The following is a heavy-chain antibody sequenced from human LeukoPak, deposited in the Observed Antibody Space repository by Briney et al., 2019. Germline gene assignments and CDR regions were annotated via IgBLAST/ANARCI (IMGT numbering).Heavy chain of an antibody. CDR3: ARGRRDGYNLLDAFDI. J-gene: IGHJ3*02. Sequence: GGSLRLSCSASGFTFSTYSMNWVRQAPGKGLEWVSSISSSSIYIYYADSLKGRFTISRDNAKNSLFLQMNSLRAEDTAVYYCARGRRDGYNLLDAFDIWGQGTVVTVSS. D-gene: IGHD5-24*01. CDR1: GFTFSTYS. CDR2: ISSSSIYI. V-gene: IGHV3-21*01.